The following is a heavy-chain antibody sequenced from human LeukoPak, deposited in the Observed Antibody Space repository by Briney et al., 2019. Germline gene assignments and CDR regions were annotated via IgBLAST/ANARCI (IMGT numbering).Heavy chain of an antibody. CDR3: AKDPWVGAPASYYYYGMDV. CDR1: GFTFSSYA. Sequence: GGSLRLSCAASGFTFSSYAMSWVRQAPGKGLEWVSAISGSGGSTYYADSVKGRFTISRDNSKSTLYLQMNSLRAEDTAVYYCAKDPWVGAPASYYYYGMDVWGQGTTVTVSS. CDR2: ISGSGGST. V-gene: IGHV3-23*01. D-gene: IGHD1-26*01. J-gene: IGHJ6*02.